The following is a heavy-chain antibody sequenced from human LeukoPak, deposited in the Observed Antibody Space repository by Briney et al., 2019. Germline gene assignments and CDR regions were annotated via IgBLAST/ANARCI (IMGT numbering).Heavy chain of an antibody. Sequence: GESLKTSCMDAGDSFTSHWVGWVRQMPGKGLEWMGIIYPGDSDTRYSPSFQGQVTISADKSISTAYLQWSSLKASDTAMYYCARRRIAATLYYFDYWGQGTLVTVSS. CDR3: ARRRIAATLYYFDY. CDR1: GDSFTSHW. D-gene: IGHD6-13*01. V-gene: IGHV5-51*01. J-gene: IGHJ4*02. CDR2: IYPGDSDT.